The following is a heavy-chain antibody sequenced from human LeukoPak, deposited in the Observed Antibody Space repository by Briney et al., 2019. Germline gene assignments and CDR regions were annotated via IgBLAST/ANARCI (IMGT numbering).Heavy chain of an antibody. D-gene: IGHD3-22*01. CDR1: GGSISNYF. Sequence: SETLSLTCTVSGGSISNYFWSWIRQPPGKGLEWIGYIFYNGNTNYNPSLESRVTISVDTSKNQFSLKLSSVTAADTAMYYCARIYNSGYHHDAFDIWGQGTMVTVSS. V-gene: IGHV4-59*01. CDR2: IFYNGNT. J-gene: IGHJ3*02. CDR3: ARIYNSGYHHDAFDI.